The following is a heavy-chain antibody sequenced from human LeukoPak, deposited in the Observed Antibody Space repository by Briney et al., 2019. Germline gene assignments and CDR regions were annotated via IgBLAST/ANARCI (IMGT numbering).Heavy chain of an antibody. CDR2: IYYNGDT. J-gene: IGHJ5*02. CDR3: ARHRTFAARKPRTNWFDP. Sequence: SETLSLTCSVSGDSITGYSWSWIRQTPGKGLEWIGYIYYNGDTHYNPSLNSRLSMSVDTPKKQFSLKLSSVTAADTAVYYCARHRTFAARKPRTNWFDPWGQGTLVTVSS. V-gene: IGHV4-59*08. CDR1: GDSITGYS. D-gene: IGHD1-1*01.